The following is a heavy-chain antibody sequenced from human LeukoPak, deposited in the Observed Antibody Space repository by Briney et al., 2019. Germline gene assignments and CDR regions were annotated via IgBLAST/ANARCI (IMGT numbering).Heavy chain of an antibody. J-gene: IGHJ4*02. CDR2: INPNSGGT. V-gene: IGHV1-2*02. CDR3: ARPHYDFWSGYSTFDY. D-gene: IGHD3-3*01. CDR1: GYTFTSYD. Sequence: ASVKVSCKASGYTFTSYDINWVRQATGQGLEWMGWINPNSGGTNYAQKFQGRVTMTRDTSISTAYMELSRLRSDDTAVYYCARPHYDFWSGYSTFDYWGQGTLVTVSS.